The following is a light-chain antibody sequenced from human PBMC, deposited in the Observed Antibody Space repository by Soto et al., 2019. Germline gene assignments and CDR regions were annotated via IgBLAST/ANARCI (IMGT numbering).Light chain of an antibody. CDR2: GAS. CDR1: QSVSSN. V-gene: IGKV3-15*01. CDR3: QQYNNWPPKLI. J-gene: IGKJ4*01. Sequence: EIVMTQSPATLSVSPGERATLSCRASQSVSSNLAWYQQKPGQAPRLLIYGASTRATGIPARFSGSGSGTEFTLTISSLQSEDFAVYYCQQYNNWPPKLIFGGGTKVEIK.